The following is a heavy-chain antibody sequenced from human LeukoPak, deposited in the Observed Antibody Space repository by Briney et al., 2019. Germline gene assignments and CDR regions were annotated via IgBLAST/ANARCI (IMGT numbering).Heavy chain of an antibody. CDR2: IIPILGIA. Sequence: GSSVKVSCKASGGTFISYAISWVRQAPGQGLEWMGRIIPILGIANYAQKFQGRVTITADKSTSTAYMELSSLRSEDTAVYYCASGYYYDSSGYYYSYFDYWGQGTLVTVSS. J-gene: IGHJ4*02. D-gene: IGHD3-22*01. CDR3: ASGYYYDSSGYYYSYFDY. CDR1: GGTFISYA. V-gene: IGHV1-69*04.